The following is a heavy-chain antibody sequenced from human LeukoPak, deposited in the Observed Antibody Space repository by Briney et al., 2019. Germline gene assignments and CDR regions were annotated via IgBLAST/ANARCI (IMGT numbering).Heavy chain of an antibody. J-gene: IGHJ4*02. CDR3: AREPHLKPYDSSGPLDY. V-gene: IGHV4-39*07. Sequence: KPSETLSLTCTVSGGSISSSSYYWGWIRQPPGKGLEWIGSIYYSGSTYYNPSLKSRVTISVDTSKNQFSLKLSSVTAADTAVYYCAREPHLKPYDSSGPLDYWGQGTLVTVSS. CDR1: GGSISSSSYY. D-gene: IGHD3-22*01. CDR2: IYYSGST.